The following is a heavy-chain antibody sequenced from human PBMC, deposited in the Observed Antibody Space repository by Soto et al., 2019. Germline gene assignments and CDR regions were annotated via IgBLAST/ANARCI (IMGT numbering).Heavy chain of an antibody. CDR1: GFTVSSNY. Sequence: GGSLRLSCAASGFTVSSNYMSWVRQAPGKGLEWVSVIYSGGSTYYADSVKGRFTISRHNSKNTLYLQMNSLRAEDTAVYYCAGTPINYDYIWGSYRKPKYYYYMDVWGKGTTVTVSS. CDR3: AGTPINYDYIWGSYRKPKYYYYMDV. D-gene: IGHD3-16*02. CDR2: IYSGGST. V-gene: IGHV3-53*04. J-gene: IGHJ6*03.